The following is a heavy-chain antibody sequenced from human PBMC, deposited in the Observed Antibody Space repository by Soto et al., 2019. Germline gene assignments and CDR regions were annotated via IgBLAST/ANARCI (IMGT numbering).Heavy chain of an antibody. D-gene: IGHD3-3*01. Sequence: PGGSLSMSCAASGFTFRSYSMNWVRQAPGPGLEWVSYISSSSSTIYYADSVKGRFTISRDNAKNSLYLQMNSLRDEDTAVYYCARVHTLDYDLWSVYLPSLRNYVGRDVWGQAATFTVAS. V-gene: IGHV3-48*02. J-gene: IGHJ6*02. CDR2: ISSSSSTI. CDR3: ARVHTLDYDLWSVYLPSLRNYVGRDV. CDR1: GFTFRSYS.